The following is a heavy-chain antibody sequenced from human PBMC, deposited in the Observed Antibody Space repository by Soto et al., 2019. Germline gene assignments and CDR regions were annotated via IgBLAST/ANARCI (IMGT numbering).Heavy chain of an antibody. CDR2: ISYDGRNK. CDR3: AREAEALDF. Sequence: GGSLRLSCAASGFTFSSYAMHWVRQAPGKGLEGVALISYDGRNKYYADSVKGRFTISRDNSKNTLYLQMNSLKTEDTAVYYCAREAEALDFWGQGVLVTVSS. D-gene: IGHD6-6*01. V-gene: IGHV3-30-3*01. CDR1: GFTFSSYA. J-gene: IGHJ4*02.